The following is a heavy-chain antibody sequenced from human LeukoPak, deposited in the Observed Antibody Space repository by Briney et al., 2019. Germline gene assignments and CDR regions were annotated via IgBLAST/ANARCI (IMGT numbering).Heavy chain of an antibody. CDR3: TTERCLSGGDCYSIHYGMDV. D-gene: IGHD2-21*02. Sequence: PGGSLRLSCAASGFTFSNAWMSWVRQAPGKGLEWVGRIKSKTDGGTTDYAAPVKGRFTISRDDSKNTLYLQMNSLKTEDTAVYYCTTERCLSGGDCYSIHYGMDVWGQGTTVTVSS. CDR2: IKSKTDGGTT. J-gene: IGHJ6*02. V-gene: IGHV3-15*01. CDR1: GFTFSNAW.